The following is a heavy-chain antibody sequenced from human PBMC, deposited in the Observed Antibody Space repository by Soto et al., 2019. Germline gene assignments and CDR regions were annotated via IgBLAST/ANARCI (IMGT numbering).Heavy chain of an antibody. V-gene: IGHV2-5*02. CDR2: IYWDDDK. CDR3: AHAGDYDLLTFDH. CDR1: GFSLSTYHMG. J-gene: IGHJ4*02. Sequence: FSGFSLSTYHMGVAWIRQPPGQALEWLALIYWDDDKRYSPSLKDRLAISKDTSSNQVVLTITNIDPGDSATYFCAHAGDYDLLTFDHWGPGTLVTVSS. D-gene: IGHD4-17*01.